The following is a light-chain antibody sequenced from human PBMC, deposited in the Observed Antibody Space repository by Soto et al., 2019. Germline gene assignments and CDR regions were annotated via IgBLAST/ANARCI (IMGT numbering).Light chain of an antibody. Sequence: EIVLTQSPATLSLSPGERATLSCRASQSVSSYLAWYQQKPGQAPRLLIYDVSNRATGIPARFSGSGSGTDFTLTISSLEPEDFAVYDCQHRANWPLTFGGGTMVEIK. CDR2: DVS. CDR1: QSVSSY. V-gene: IGKV3-11*01. CDR3: QHRANWPLT. J-gene: IGKJ4*01.